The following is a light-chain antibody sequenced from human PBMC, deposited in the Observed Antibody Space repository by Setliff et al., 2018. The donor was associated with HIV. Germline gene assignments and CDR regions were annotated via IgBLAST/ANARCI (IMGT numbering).Light chain of an antibody. CDR3: DSYTTSATRV. Sequence: QSALVQPASVSGSPGQSITISCTGTSSDVGGYNYVSWYQQHPGKAPKLMIYAVSNRPSGVSNRFSGSKSGNTASLTISGLQADDEADYYCDSYTTSATRVFGGGTK. CDR1: SSDVGGYNY. J-gene: IGLJ2*01. V-gene: IGLV2-14*01. CDR2: AVS.